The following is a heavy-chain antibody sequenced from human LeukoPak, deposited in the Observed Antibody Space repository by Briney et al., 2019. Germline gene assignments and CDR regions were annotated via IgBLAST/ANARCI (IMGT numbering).Heavy chain of an antibody. Sequence: SETLSLTCTVSGGSISSYYWSWIRQPPGKGLEWIGYIYYSGNTNYNPSLKSRVTISVDTSKNQFSLKLSSVTAADTAVYYCARETHMYCKSNSCYGYFDLWGRGTLVTVSS. CDR2: IYYSGNT. D-gene: IGHD2-2*01. J-gene: IGHJ2*01. CDR3: ARETHMYCKSNSCYGYFDL. CDR1: GGSISSYY. V-gene: IGHV4-59*12.